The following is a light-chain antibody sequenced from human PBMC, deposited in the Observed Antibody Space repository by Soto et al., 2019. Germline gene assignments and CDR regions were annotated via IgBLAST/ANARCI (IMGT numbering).Light chain of an antibody. Sequence: EIGLTQSPGTLSLSPGERATLSCRASQSVSSSYLAWYQHKPGQAPRLLIYGASSRVTSIPHRFIGSGSDTXFTLTISTLEPDDFALYYCQQYCSSPLFTFGPGTKVLI. CDR1: QSVSSSY. J-gene: IGKJ3*01. CDR3: QQYCSSPLFT. V-gene: IGKV3-20*01. CDR2: GAS.